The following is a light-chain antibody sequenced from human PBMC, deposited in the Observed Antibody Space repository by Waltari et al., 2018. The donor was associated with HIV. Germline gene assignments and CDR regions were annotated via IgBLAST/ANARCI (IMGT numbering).Light chain of an antibody. Sequence: VLKQSPGTLSLSPGASATLSCRASQSVASSHLAWYQQRPGQAPRLLIYAASSRATGIPGRFSGSGSGTDFTLTITRLEPEDFAVYYCHQYAASPRTFGQGTKLEIK. V-gene: IGKV3-20*01. CDR3: HQYAASPRT. CDR1: QSVASSH. J-gene: IGKJ2*01. CDR2: AAS.